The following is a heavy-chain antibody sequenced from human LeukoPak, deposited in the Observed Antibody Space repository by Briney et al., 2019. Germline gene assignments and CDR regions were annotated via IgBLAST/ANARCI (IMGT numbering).Heavy chain of an antibody. V-gene: IGHV4-59*01. CDR2: IYDSDNT. J-gene: IGHJ6*02. CDR1: GGSISSYY. CDR3: ARGNYVYYYGMDV. Sequence: PSETLSLTCTVSGGSISSYYWSLIRQPPGKGLEWIAYIYDSDNTNYNPSLKSRVTISVDTSKNQFSLKLSSVTAADTAVYYCARGNYVYYYGMDVWGQGTTVTVSS. D-gene: IGHD4-11*01.